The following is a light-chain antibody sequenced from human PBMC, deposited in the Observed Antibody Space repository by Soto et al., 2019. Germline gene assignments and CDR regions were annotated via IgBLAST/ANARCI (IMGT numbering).Light chain of an antibody. CDR2: DVT. CDR1: SSDIGAYNY. V-gene: IGLV2-11*01. J-gene: IGLJ2*01. CDR3: CSYAGSYIFV. Sequence: QSVLTQPRSVSGSPGQSVTISCTGSSSDIGAYNYVSWYQQHPGKAPKLMIYDVTKRPSGVPDRFSGSKSGNTASLTISGLQADDEPDYYYCSYAGSYIFVFGGGTKLTVL.